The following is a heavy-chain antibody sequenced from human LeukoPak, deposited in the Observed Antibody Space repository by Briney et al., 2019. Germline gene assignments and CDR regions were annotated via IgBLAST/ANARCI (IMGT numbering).Heavy chain of an antibody. D-gene: IGHD6-6*01. CDR3: ARVEYSSSSSVGRGYYYYMDV. CDR1: GFTFSSYA. J-gene: IGHJ6*03. CDR2: IYSGGST. V-gene: IGHV3-53*01. Sequence: GGSLRLSCAASGFTFSSYAMSWVRQAPGKGLEWVSVIYSGGSTYYADSVKGRFTISRDNSKNTLYLQMNSLRAEDTAVYYCARVEYSSSSSVGRGYYYYMDVWGKGTTVTVSS.